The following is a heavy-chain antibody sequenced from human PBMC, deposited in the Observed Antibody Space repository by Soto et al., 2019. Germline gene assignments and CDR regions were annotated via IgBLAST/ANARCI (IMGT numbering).Heavy chain of an antibody. V-gene: IGHV4-31*03. CDR1: GGSISSGGYY. D-gene: IGHD6-13*01. J-gene: IGHJ5*02. Sequence: SETLSLTCTVSGGSISSGGYYWSWIRQHPGKGLEWIGYIYYSGSTYYNPSLKSRVTISVDTSKNQFSLKLSSVTAADTAVYYCARASAVIAGTNWFDPWGQGTLVTVSS. CDR3: ARASAVIAGTNWFDP. CDR2: IYYSGST.